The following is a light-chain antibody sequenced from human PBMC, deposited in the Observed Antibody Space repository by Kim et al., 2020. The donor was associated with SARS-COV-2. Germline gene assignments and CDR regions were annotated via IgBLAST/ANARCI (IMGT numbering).Light chain of an antibody. CDR3: QQYNNPVT. CDR1: QSVSSN. V-gene: IGKV3-15*01. J-gene: IGKJ2*01. CDR2: GAS. Sequence: LSASPGESATLSCRASQSVSSNLAWYQQKPGQAPRLLIYGASTRATGIPARFSGSGSGTEFTLTISSLQSEDFAVYYCQQYNNPVTFGQGTKLEI.